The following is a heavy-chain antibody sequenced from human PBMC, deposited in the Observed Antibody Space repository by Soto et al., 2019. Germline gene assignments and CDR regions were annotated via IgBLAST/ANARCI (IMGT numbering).Heavy chain of an antibody. V-gene: IGHV3-73*01. Sequence: GGSLRLSCAASGFTFSGSAMHWVRQASGKGLEWVGRIRSKANNYAAAYAASVKGRFIIFRDDSKNTAFLQMNSLKTEDTAVYYCTRHAMDIVGARDYWGQGTLVTV. D-gene: IGHD5-12*01. J-gene: IGHJ4*02. CDR1: GFTFSGSA. CDR2: IRSKANNYAA. CDR3: TRHAMDIVGARDY.